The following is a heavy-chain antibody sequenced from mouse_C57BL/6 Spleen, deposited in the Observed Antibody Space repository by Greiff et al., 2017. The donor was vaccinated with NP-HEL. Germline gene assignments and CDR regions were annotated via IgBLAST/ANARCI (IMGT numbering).Heavy chain of an antibody. CDR2: ISSGGSYT. J-gene: IGHJ4*01. D-gene: IGHD6-2*01. CDR1: GFTFSSYG. V-gene: IGHV5-6*01. Sequence: EVQRVESGGDLVKPGGSLKLSCAASGFTFSSYGMSWVRQTPDKRLEWVATISSGGSYTYYPDSVKGRFTISRDNAKNTLYLQMSSLKSEDTAMYYCARHVSTGTYYAMDYWGQGTSVTVSS. CDR3: ARHVSTGTYYAMDY.